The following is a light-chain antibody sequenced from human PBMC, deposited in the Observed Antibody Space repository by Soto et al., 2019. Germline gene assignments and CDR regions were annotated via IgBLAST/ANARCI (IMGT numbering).Light chain of an antibody. J-gene: IGLJ1*01. Sequence: QSVLTQPPSASGSPGQSVTISCTGTSNDIGAYNYVSWYQQYPGKAPKLIIYEVFRRPSGFSDRFSGSKSGNTASLTVSGLQPEDEADYYCSSYAGRETGVFGTGTKVTVL. CDR2: EVF. CDR3: SSYAGRETGV. V-gene: IGLV2-8*01. CDR1: SNDIGAYNY.